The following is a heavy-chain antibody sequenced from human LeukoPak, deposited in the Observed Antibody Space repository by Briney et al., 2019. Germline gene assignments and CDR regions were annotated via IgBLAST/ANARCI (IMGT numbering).Heavy chain of an antibody. D-gene: IGHD1-26*01. V-gene: IGHV1-24*01. CDR3: ATEKDLLLDS. J-gene: IGHJ5*01. Sequence: ASVKVSCRVSGYSLSELSTHWVRQAPGQGLEWMGGFDPGDDETIYAQKFQGRVTMTEDTSTDTAYLELSSLRSEDTAVYFCATEKDLLLDSWGQGTPVTVSS. CDR1: GYSLSELS. CDR2: FDPGDDET.